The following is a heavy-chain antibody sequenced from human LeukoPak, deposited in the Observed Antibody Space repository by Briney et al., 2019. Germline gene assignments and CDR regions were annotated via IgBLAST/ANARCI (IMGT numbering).Heavy chain of an antibody. J-gene: IGHJ4*02. CDR2: LSSSGGST. CDR3: ARGGVDHYGSGTYYLMYYFDH. CDR1: GFTFSNYG. Sequence: GGSLRLSCAASGFTFSNYGMNWVRQAPGKGLEWVSALSSSGGSTYYADSVKGRFTVSRDDPHNTLYLQMNSVRAEDTAVYFCARGGVDHYGSGTYYLMYYFDHWGQGALVTVSS. V-gene: IGHV3-23*01. D-gene: IGHD3-10*01.